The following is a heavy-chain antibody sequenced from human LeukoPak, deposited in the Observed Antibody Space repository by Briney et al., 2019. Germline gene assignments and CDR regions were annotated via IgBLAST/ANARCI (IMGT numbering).Heavy chain of an antibody. CDR3: AREGSSGRATPEDY. D-gene: IGHD6-19*01. CDR2: IIPILGIA. CDR1: GGTSSNYA. Sequence: SVKVSCKASGGTSSNYAITWVRQAPGQGLEWMGRIIPILGIANYAQKFQGRVTITADKSTSTAYMELSSLRSEDTAVYYCAREGSSGRATPEDYWGQGTLVTVSS. V-gene: IGHV1-69*04. J-gene: IGHJ4*02.